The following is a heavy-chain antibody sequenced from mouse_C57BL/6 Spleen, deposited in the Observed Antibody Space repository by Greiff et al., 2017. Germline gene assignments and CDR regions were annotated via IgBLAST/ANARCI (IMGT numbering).Heavy chain of an antibody. D-gene: IGHD2-5*01. Sequence: EVKLMESGPGLVKPSQSLSLTCSVTGYSITSGYYWNWIRQFPGNKLEWMGYISYDGSNNYNPSLKNRISITRDTSKNQFFLKLNSVTTEDTATYYCARGGSNQGFDYWGQGTTLTVSS. CDR1: GYSITSGYY. CDR2: ISYDGSN. CDR3: ARGGSNQGFDY. J-gene: IGHJ2*01. V-gene: IGHV3-6*01.